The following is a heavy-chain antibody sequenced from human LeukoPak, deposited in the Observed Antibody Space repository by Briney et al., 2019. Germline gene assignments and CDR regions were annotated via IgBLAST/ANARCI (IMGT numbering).Heavy chain of an antibody. CDR2: IHYSGST. D-gene: IGHD5-18*01. J-gene: IGHJ6*03. CDR3: ARTTEGGYTYDYFYYYYMDV. V-gene: IGHV4-59*01. CDR1: GGSISSYY. Sequence: SETLSLTCTVSGGSISSYYWSWIRQPPGKGLEWIGYIHYSGSTNYNPSLKSRVTISVNMSKNQFSLRLSSVTAADTAVYYCARTTEGGYTYDYFYYYYMDVWGKGTTVTISS.